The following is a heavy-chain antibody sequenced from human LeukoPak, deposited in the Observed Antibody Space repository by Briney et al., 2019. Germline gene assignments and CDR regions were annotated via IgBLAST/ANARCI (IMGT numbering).Heavy chain of an antibody. CDR3: TRDFSAKMATITDI. CDR1: GYAFLDYG. V-gene: IGHV1-18*01. J-gene: IGHJ4*02. CDR2: VGPYNGKT. Sequence: GASVKVSCKASGYAFLDYGISWLRQAPGQGLEWVGWVGPYNGKTRYLQKLQGRVTLTTDTLTNTAFMELTGLSPDDTAIYYCTRDFSAKMATITDIWGQGTLVVVSS. D-gene: IGHD5-24*01.